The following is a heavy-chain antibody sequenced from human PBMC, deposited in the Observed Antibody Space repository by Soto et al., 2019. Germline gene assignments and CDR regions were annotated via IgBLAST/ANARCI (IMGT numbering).Heavy chain of an antibody. V-gene: IGHV1-69*01. CDR2: IIPIFGTA. CDR1: GGTFSSYA. Sequence: QVQLVQSGAEVKKPGSSVKVSCKASGGTFSSYAIRWVRQAPGQGLEWMGGIIPIFGTANYAQKFQGRVTITADESTSTADMELSSMSSADTAVYYCAREPRMATILNWFDPGGKVTLVTVAA. J-gene: IGHJ5*02. CDR3: AREPRMATILNWFDP.